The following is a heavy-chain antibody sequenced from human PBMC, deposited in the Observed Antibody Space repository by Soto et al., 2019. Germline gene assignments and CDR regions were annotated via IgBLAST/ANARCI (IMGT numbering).Heavy chain of an antibody. CDR3: ARGSYCGGDCYDY. Sequence: QVQLVQSGAEVKKPGASVKVSCKASGYTFTSYFMHWVRQAPGQGLEWMGIINPLSGSTTYAQNLQGRVTMTGDTSTSTVYMELSSLRSEDTAVFYCARGSYCGGDCYDYWGQGTLVTVSS. CDR1: GYTFTSYF. CDR2: INPLSGST. D-gene: IGHD2-21*01. J-gene: IGHJ4*02. V-gene: IGHV1-46*03.